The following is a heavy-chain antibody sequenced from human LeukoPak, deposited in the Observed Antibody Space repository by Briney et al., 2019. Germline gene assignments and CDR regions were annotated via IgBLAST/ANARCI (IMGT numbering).Heavy chain of an antibody. J-gene: IGHJ6*03. CDR2: FDPEDGET. Sequence: ASVKVSCKVSGYTLTELSMHWVRQAPGKGLEWKGGFDPEDGETIYAQKFQSRVTMTEDTSTDTAYMELSSLRSEDTAVYYCARGLAAAGNYYYYYCMDVWGKGTTVTISS. CDR1: GYTLTELS. CDR3: ARGLAAAGNYYYYYCMDV. V-gene: IGHV1-24*01. D-gene: IGHD6-13*01.